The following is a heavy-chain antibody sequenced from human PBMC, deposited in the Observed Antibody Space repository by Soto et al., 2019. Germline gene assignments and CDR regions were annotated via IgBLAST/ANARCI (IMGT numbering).Heavy chain of an antibody. CDR2: IIPIFGTA. V-gene: IGHV1-69*13. Sequence: SVKVSCKASGGSFSSCAISWVRQAPGQGLEWMGGIIPIFGTANYAQKFQGRVTITADESTSTAYMELSSLRSEDTAVYYCARVGYDFWSGYYFEYYYYGMDVWGQGTTVTVSS. J-gene: IGHJ6*02. D-gene: IGHD3-3*01. CDR1: GGSFSSCA. CDR3: ARVGYDFWSGYYFEYYYYGMDV.